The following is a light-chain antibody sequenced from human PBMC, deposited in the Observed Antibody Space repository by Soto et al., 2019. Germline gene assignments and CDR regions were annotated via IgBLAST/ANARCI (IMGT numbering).Light chain of an antibody. CDR2: GTP. Sequence: EIVLTQSPGTLSLSPGERATLSCRASQSVSSSYLAWYQQKPGQAPRLLIHGTPSRATGILDRISGSGSGTDFTLTISRLEPEDFAVYYCQQYGSLPWTFGQGTKVEIK. CDR1: QSVSSSY. J-gene: IGKJ1*01. V-gene: IGKV3-20*01. CDR3: QQYGSLPWT.